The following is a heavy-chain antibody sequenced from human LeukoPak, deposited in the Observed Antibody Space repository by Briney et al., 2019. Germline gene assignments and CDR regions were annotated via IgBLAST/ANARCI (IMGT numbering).Heavy chain of an antibody. CDR1: GGSISSSSYY. J-gene: IGHJ4*02. CDR3: ARAVPYVWGSYRHDKPDY. V-gene: IGHV4-39*07. Sequence: KPSETLSLTCTVSGGSISSSSYYWGWIRQPPGKGLEWIGEINHSGSTNYNPSLKSRVTISVDTSKNQFSLKLSSVTAADTAVYYCARAVPYVWGSYRHDKPDYWGQGTLVTVSS. D-gene: IGHD3-16*02. CDR2: INHSGST.